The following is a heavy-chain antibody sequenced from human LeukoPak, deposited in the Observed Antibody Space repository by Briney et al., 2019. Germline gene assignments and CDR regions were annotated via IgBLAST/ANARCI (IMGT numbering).Heavy chain of an antibody. V-gene: IGHV1-69*13. CDR3: ARGEYYGSGSYYYPPFFDY. CDR1: GGTFSSYA. D-gene: IGHD3-10*01. J-gene: IGHJ4*02. Sequence: GASVKVSCKASGGTFSSYAISWVRRAPGQGLEWMGGIIPIFGTANYAQKFQGRVTITADESTSTAYMELSSLRSEDTAVYYCARGEYYGSGSYYYPPFFDYWGQGTLVTVSS. CDR2: IIPIFGTA.